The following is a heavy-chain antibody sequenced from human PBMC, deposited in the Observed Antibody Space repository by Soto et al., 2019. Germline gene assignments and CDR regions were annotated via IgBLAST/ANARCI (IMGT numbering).Heavy chain of an antibody. CDR1: GGTFSSYA. CDR3: AYQLLPEGGYYGMDV. CDR2: IIPIFGTA. Sequence: QVQLVQSGAEVKKPGSSVKVSCKASGGTFSSYAISWVRQAPGQGLEWVGGIIPIFGTANYAQKFQGRVTITADESTSTAYMELSSLRVEDTAVYYCAYQLLPEGGYYGMDVWGQGTTVTVSS. J-gene: IGHJ6*02. V-gene: IGHV1-69*01. D-gene: IGHD2-2*01.